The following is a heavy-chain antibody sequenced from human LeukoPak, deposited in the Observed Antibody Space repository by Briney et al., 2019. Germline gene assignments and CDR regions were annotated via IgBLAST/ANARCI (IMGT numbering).Heavy chain of an antibody. CDR2: ISGSGGYT. Sequence: GGSLRLSCAASGFTFSSYAMHWVRQAPGKGLEWVSTISGSGGYTYYADSVKGRFTISRDNSKNTLYLQMNSLRAEDTAVYYCAKTLEEWELPPTGYWGQGTLVTVSS. CDR3: AKTLEEWELPPTGY. J-gene: IGHJ4*02. V-gene: IGHV3-23*01. D-gene: IGHD1-26*01. CDR1: GFTFSSYA.